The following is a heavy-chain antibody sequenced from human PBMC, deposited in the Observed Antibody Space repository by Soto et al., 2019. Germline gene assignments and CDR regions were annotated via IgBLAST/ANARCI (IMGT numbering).Heavy chain of an antibody. CDR1: GGTFSIYT. V-gene: IGHV1-69*04. CDR3: ARDGDYYDSSRLDY. Sequence: SVKVSCKASGGTFSIYTISWVRQAPGQGLEWMGRIIPILGIANYAQKFQGRVTITADKSTSTAYMELSSLRSEDTAVYYCARDGDYYDSSRLDYWGQGILVTVSS. J-gene: IGHJ4*02. CDR2: IIPILGIA. D-gene: IGHD3-22*01.